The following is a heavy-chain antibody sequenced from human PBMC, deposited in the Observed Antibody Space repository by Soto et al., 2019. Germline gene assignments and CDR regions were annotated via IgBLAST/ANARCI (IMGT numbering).Heavy chain of an antibody. J-gene: IGHJ4*02. Sequence: PSETLSLTCSVSGFAISRGYYWSWVRQPPGKGLEWIGSIYPSVSSYHNPSLATRLRLSIDTSKNQFTLNLKSVTAADTALYFCAREKVGTTFFDNWGQGIQVTVSS. D-gene: IGHD1-1*01. CDR1: GFAISRGYY. V-gene: IGHV4-38-2*02. CDR3: AREKVGTTFFDN. CDR2: IYPSVSS.